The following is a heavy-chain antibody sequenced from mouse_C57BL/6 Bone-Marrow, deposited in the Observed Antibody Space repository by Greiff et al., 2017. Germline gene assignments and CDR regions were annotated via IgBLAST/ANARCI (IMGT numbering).Heavy chain of an antibody. V-gene: IGHV5-15*01. D-gene: IGHD2-4*01. CDR1: GFTFSDYG. CDR2: ISNLAYSI. J-gene: IGHJ3*01. CDR3: ARYDYDGFAY. Sequence: EVNVVESGGGLVQPGGSLKLSCAASGFTFSDYGMAWVRQAPRKGPEWVAFISNLAYSIYYADTVTGRFTISRENAKNTLYLEMSSLRSEDTAMYYCARYDYDGFAYWGQGTLVTVSA.